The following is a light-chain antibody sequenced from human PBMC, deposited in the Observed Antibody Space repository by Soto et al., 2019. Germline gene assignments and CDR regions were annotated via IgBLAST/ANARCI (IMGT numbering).Light chain of an antibody. J-gene: IGKJ4*01. CDR2: DAS. Sequence: EIVLTQSPANISLSPGERSTLSCRASQSLSSYLAWYQQKHGQAPRLLIYDASNRATGIPARFSGSGSGTDFTLTISSLEPEDFAVYSCQQRSNWLTFGGGTKVEIK. CDR1: QSLSSY. CDR3: QQRSNWLT. V-gene: IGKV3-11*01.